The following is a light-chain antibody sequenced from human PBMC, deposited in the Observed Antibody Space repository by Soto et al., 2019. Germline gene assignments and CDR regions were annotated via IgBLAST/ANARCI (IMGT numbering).Light chain of an antibody. CDR2: DAS. CDR1: QTVYEY. CDR3: QQRYNWPPLT. Sequence: EVVLTQSPATLSLSPGERATLSCRASQTVYEYLAWYQQKPGQAPRLLIYDASNRATGIPARFSGTGSGTDFTLTISSLEPEDSAVYYCQQRYNWPPLTFGGGTKVEIK. V-gene: IGKV3-11*01. J-gene: IGKJ4*01.